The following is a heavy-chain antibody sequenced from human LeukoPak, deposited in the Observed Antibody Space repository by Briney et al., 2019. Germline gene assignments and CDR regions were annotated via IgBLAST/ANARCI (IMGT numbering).Heavy chain of an antibody. D-gene: IGHD1-20*01. V-gene: IGHV4-59*01. CDR1: DDSISSYY. J-gene: IGHJ5*02. CDR2: IYYSGST. CDR3: ARAGLTGRYNWFDP. Sequence: SETLSLTCTVSDDSISSYYWSWIRQSPGKGLEWIGYIYYSGSTNYNPSLKSRVTISVDTSKNQFSLKLSSVTAADTAVYYCARAGLTGRYNWFDPWGQGTLVTVSS.